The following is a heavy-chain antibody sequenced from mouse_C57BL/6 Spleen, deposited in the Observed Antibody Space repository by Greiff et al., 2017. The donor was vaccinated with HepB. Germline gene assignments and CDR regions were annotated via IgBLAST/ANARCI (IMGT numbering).Heavy chain of an antibody. CDR2: INPGSGGT. CDR1: GYTFTGYW. J-gene: IGHJ1*03. D-gene: IGHD1-1*01. Sequence: QVQLKESGAELMKPGASVKLSCKATGYTFTGYWIEWVKQRPGHGLEWIGVINPGSGGTNYNEKFKGKATLTADKSSSTAYMQLSSLTSEDSAVYFCAREDYYGSSHWYFDVWGTGTTVTVSS. V-gene: IGHV1-54*01. CDR3: AREDYYGSSHWYFDV.